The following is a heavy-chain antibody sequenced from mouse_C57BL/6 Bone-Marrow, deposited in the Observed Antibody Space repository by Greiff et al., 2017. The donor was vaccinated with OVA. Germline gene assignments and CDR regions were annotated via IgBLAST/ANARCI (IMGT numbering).Heavy chain of an antibody. Sequence: VQLQQSGAELVRPGTSVKVSCTASGYAFTNYLIAWVKQRPGQGLEWIGVINPGSGGTNYTEKFKGKATLTADKSSSTAYMQLSSLTSEDSAVYFCARSRRLRPYWYFDVWGTGTTVTVSS. D-gene: IGHD2-4*01. CDR3: ARSRRLRPYWYFDV. CDR1: GYAFTNYL. J-gene: IGHJ1*03. CDR2: INPGSGGT. V-gene: IGHV1-54*01.